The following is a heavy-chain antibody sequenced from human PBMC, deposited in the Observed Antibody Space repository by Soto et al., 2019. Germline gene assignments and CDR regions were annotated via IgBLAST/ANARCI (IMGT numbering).Heavy chain of an antibody. D-gene: IGHD6-13*01. CDR3: ARFSSLDNDYGVDV. CDR1: GGSINSSDYY. CDR2: INYSGRT. Sequence: QVQLQESGPGLVKPSQTLSLTCAVSGGSINSSDYYWSWIRQPPGKGLEWIGYINYSGRTYYNPSLKRRLTISPDPSKNQFALKLSSVTAADTAVYFCARFSSLDNDYGVDVWGQGTTVTVSS. V-gene: IGHV4-30-4*01. J-gene: IGHJ6*02.